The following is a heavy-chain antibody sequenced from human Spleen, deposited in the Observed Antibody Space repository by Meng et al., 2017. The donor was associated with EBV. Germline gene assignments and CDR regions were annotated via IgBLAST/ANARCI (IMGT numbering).Heavy chain of an antibody. CDR2: ISTNSGNT. CDR3: ARGQGIPWPF. D-gene: IGHD2-21*01. V-gene: IGHV1-18*01. Sequence: QLQMVQFGAEVKRPGASVKVACKASGYMFTSYGISWVRQAPGQGLEWMGSISTNSGNTNYAKRLQGRVTMTIDRSTSTAYVELRSLTSDDTAVYYCARGQGIPWPFWGQGTLVTVSS. CDR1: GYMFTSYG. J-gene: IGHJ4*02.